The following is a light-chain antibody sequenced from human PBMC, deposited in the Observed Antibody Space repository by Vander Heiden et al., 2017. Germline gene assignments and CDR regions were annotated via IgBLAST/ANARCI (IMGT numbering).Light chain of an antibody. CDR3: CSYAGSSTLV. Sequence: QSALTPPASVSGSPGPSITTSSTGTSMDVRSSNRVSWYQQHPCKAPKLMIYEGSKRPSGVATRFSGSKAGNTASMTISVHQDEDDADYYFCSYAGSSTLVFGGGTKLTVL. CDR1: SMDVRSSNR. J-gene: IGLJ3*02. CDR2: EGS. V-gene: IGLV2-23*01.